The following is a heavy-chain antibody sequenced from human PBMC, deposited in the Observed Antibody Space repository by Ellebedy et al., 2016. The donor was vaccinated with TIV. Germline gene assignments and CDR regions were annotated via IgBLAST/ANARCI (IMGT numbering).Heavy chain of an antibody. J-gene: IGHJ4*02. CDR3: TGSTGWSGEGGF. CDR1: GFTFTPYW. Sequence: GESLKISCAASGFTFTPYWLSWFRQAPGKGLEWVANIKQDGSDRNYGDSVNGRFTISRDNAKSSLYLQMSSLRDEDTAVYYCTGSTGWSGEGGFWGQGTLVTVSS. V-gene: IGHV3-7*03. CDR2: IKQDGSDR. D-gene: IGHD2-2*01.